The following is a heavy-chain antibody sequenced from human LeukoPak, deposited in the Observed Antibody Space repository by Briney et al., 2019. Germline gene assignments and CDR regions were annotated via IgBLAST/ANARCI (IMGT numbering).Heavy chain of an antibody. Sequence: NPSETLSLTCTVSGGSISSYYWSWIRQPPGKGLEWIGYIYYSGSTNYNPSLKSRVTISVDTSKNQFSLKLSSVTAADTAVYYCARHRDYDFWSGYGSDAFDIWGQGTMVTVSS. CDR1: GGSISSYY. D-gene: IGHD3-3*01. J-gene: IGHJ3*02. CDR2: IYYSGST. CDR3: ARHRDYDFWSGYGSDAFDI. V-gene: IGHV4-59*08.